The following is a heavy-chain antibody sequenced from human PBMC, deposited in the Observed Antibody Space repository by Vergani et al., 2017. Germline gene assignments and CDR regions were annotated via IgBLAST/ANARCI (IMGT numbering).Heavy chain of an antibody. V-gene: IGHV3-15*01. CDR3: TLGPGNRGFYY. CDR2: IKSVSDGETR. CDR1: GFIFNNAW. Sequence: EVQLVESGGGLVKPGGSLRLSCEASGFIFNNAWMSWVRQAPGKGLEYIGRIKSVSDGETRDYAAPVKGRFNISRDDSKNKVYLQMNSLKIEDTGVYYCTLGPGNRGFYYWGQGTLVTVSS. D-gene: IGHD1-14*01. J-gene: IGHJ4*02.